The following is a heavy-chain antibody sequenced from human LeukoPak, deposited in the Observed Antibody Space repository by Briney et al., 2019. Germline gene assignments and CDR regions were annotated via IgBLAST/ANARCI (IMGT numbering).Heavy chain of an antibody. Sequence: GGSLRLSCAVSGFTFSGYWMYWVRQSPGKGLVWVSRINTDGSTTTYADTVKGRFTISRDNAKNTLYLQMDSLRVDDTAVYYCARVGVGATFDYWGQGIPVTVSS. CDR2: INTDGSTT. V-gene: IGHV3-74*01. CDR1: GFTFSGYW. CDR3: ARVGVGATFDY. J-gene: IGHJ4*02. D-gene: IGHD1-26*01.